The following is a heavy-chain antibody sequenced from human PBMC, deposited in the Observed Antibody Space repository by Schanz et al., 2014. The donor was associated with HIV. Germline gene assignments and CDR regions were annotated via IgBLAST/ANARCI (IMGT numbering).Heavy chain of an antibody. CDR1: GFTFDSYG. CDR2: ISYDGRNK. D-gene: IGHD3-22*01. J-gene: IGHJ6*02. V-gene: IGHV3-30*18. CDR3: AKDRNQYDSRYIGKGNYYYYYGMDV. Sequence: QEQLVESGGGVVRPGRSLRLSCAASGFTFDSYGMHWVRQAPGKGLEWVAVISYDGRNKYYADSVKGRFTISRDNSKNTVYLQAKSLRPEDTAVYYCAKDRNQYDSRYIGKGNYYYYYGMDVWGQGTTVTVSS.